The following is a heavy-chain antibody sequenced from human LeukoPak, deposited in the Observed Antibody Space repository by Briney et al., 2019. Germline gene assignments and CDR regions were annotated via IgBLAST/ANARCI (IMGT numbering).Heavy chain of an antibody. D-gene: IGHD5-12*01. CDR1: RGSISSYY. CDR2: IYYSGST. Sequence: SETLSLTCTVSRGSISSYYWSWTRRPPGKGLEWIGNIYYSGSTNYNPSLQSRVTMSVDASKNQFSLRLSSVTAADTAVYYCARGYSATYGRFDYWGQGTLVTVSS. CDR3: ARGYSATYGRFDY. J-gene: IGHJ4*02. V-gene: IGHV4-59*01.